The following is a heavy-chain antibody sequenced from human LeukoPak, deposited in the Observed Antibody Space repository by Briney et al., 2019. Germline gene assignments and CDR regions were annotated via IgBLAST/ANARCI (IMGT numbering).Heavy chain of an antibody. J-gene: IGHJ4*02. CDR2: INAGNGNT. CDR1: GYTFTSYA. CDR3: ARVQSAYCSSSSCYGGYFDY. D-gene: IGHD2-2*01. Sequence: RASVKVSCKASGYTFTSYAMHWVRQAPGQRPEWMGWINAGNGNTKYSQKFQGRVTITRDTSASTPYMELSSLRPEDTAVYYCARVQSAYCSSSSCYGGYFDYWGQGTLVTVSS. V-gene: IGHV1-3*01.